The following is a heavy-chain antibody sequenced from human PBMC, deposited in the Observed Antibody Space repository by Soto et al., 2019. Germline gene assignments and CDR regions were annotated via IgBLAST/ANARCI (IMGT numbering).Heavy chain of an antibody. V-gene: IGHV3-23*01. D-gene: IGHD2-2*01. CDR3: ARYIPGVRYYGMDV. CDR2: IGESGTPT. Sequence: GGSLRLSCAASGFTFSTHAMKWVRQAPGKGLEWVSLIGESGTPTYYADSMKGRFTISRDNSGNTLFLEMYSLRAEDTAVYYCARYIPGVRYYGMDVWGQGTTVTVSS. J-gene: IGHJ6*02. CDR1: GFTFSTHA.